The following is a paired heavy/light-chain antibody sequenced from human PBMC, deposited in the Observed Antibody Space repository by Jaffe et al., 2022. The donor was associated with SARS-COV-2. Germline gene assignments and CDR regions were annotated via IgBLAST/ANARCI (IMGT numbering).Heavy chain of an antibody. Sequence: QVQLQESGPGLVKPSQTLSLTCTVSGGSISSGDYYWSWIRQPPGKGLEWIGYIYYSGSTYYNPSLKSRVTISVDTSKNQFSLKLSSVTAADTAVYYCARYHRILGYCSGGSCYDENDAFDIWGQGTMVTVSS. CDR3: ARYHRILGYCSGGSCYDENDAFDI. CDR2: IYYSGST. V-gene: IGHV4-30-4*01. D-gene: IGHD2-15*01. J-gene: IGHJ3*02. CDR1: GGSISSGDYY.
Light chain of an antibody. CDR3: NSRDSSGNHPV. CDR1: SLRSYY. CDR2: GKN. V-gene: IGLV3-19*01. Sequence: SSELTQDPAVSVALGQTVRITCQGDSLRSYYASWYQQKPGQAPVLVIYGKNNRPSGIPDRFSGSSSGNTASLTITGAQAEDEADYYCNSRDSSGNHPVFGGGTKLTVL. J-gene: IGLJ2*01.